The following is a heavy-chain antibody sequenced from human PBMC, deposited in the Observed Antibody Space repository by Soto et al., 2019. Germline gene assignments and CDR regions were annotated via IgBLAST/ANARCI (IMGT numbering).Heavy chain of an antibody. D-gene: IGHD2-15*01. J-gene: IGHJ6*02. CDR3: ARGGSGGYYYYYGMDV. V-gene: IGHV4-30-4*01. Sequence: SETLSLTCTVSGGSISSGDYYRSWIRQPPGKGLEWIGYIYYSGSTYYNPSLKSRVTISVDTSKNQFSLKLSSVTAADTAVYYCARGGSGGYYYYYGMDVWGQGTTVTVSS. CDR2: IYYSGST. CDR1: GGSISSGDYY.